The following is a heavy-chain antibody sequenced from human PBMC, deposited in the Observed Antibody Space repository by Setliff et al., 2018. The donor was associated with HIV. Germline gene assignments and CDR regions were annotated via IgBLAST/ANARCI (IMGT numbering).Heavy chain of an antibody. V-gene: IGHV4-34*10. CDR3: AGDLHANFHVIEI. CDR2: VSHRGNT. J-gene: IGHJ3*02. CDR1: GGSFSGFY. D-gene: IGHD3-16*02. Sequence: SETLSLTCAVYGGSFSGFYWIWIRQPPRKGLEWIGEVSHRGNTEYNPSLQSRLTMSADTSKNQLYLKMNSVTAADTAVYFCAGDLHANFHVIEIWGPGTMVTVSS.